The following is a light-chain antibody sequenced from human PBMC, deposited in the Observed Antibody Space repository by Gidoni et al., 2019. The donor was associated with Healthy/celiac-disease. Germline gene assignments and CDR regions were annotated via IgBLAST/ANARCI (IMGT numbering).Light chain of an antibody. Sequence: AIQMTKYPSSLSASVGYRVTITCRASQGIRNDLGWYQQKPGKAPKLLIYAASSLQSGVPSRFSGSVSVTDFPLTISILQPEDFATYYCLQDYNYPRTFGQGTKVEIK. CDR3: LQDYNYPRT. J-gene: IGKJ1*01. V-gene: IGKV1-6*01. CDR1: QGIRND. CDR2: AAS.